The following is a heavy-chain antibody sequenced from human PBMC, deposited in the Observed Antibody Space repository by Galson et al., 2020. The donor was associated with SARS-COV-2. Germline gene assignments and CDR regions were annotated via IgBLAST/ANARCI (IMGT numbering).Heavy chain of an antibody. J-gene: IGHJ4*02. CDR3: ARAFGSYKGYYFDY. D-gene: IGHD1-26*01. Sequence: SVKVSCKASGYTFTGYYMHWVRQAPGQGLEWMGWINPNSGGTNYAQKFPGRVTMTRDTSISTAYMELSRLRSDDTAVYYCARAFGSYKGYYFDYWGQGTLVTVSS. CDR2: INPNSGGT. V-gene: IGHV1-2*02. CDR1: GYTFTGYY.